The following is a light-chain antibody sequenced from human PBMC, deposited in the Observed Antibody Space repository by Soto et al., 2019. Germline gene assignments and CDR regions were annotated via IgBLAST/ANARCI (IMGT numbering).Light chain of an antibody. J-gene: IGKJ4*01. CDR2: DAS. CDR1: QDIATY. Sequence: DIQMTQSPSSLSASVGNRVTITCQASQDIATYLNWYQQKPGKAPNLLIYDASNLETGVPSRFSGGGSGTHFTFTINSLQSEDFAVYYCQPYNNWPPTFGGGTKVDIK. V-gene: IGKV1-33*01. CDR3: QPYNNWPPT.